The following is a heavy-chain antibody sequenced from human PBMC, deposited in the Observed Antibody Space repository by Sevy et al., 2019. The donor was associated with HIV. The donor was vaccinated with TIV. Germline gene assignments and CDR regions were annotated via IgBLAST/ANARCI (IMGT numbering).Heavy chain of an antibody. D-gene: IGHD3-9*01. J-gene: IGHJ3*02. Sequence: GGSLRLSCAASGFTFSSYAMHWVRQAPGKGLEWVAVISYDGSNKYYADSVKGRFTISRDNSKNTLYLQMNSLRAEDTAVYYCARNYYDILTNGKVYDAFDIWGQGTMVSVSS. V-gene: IGHV3-30-3*01. CDR1: GFTFSSYA. CDR2: ISYDGSNK. CDR3: ARNYYDILTNGKVYDAFDI.